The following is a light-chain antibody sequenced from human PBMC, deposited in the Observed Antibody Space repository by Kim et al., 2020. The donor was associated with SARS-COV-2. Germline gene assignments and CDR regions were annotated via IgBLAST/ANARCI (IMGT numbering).Light chain of an antibody. V-gene: IGKV1-33*01. J-gene: IGKJ5*01. Sequence: ASVGDRVTITCQASQDISNYLNWYQQKPGKAPKLLIYDASNLETGVPSRFSGSGSGTDFTFTISSLQPEDIATYYCQQYDHLPISFGQGTRLEIK. CDR3: QQYDHLPIS. CDR1: QDISNY. CDR2: DAS.